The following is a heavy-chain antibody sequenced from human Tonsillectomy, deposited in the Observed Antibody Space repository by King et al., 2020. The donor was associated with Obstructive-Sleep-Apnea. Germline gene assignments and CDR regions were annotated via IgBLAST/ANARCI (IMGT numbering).Heavy chain of an antibody. CDR1: GGSISSGGYY. CDR2: IYYSGGT. CDR3: ARKGASVSIDY. J-gene: IGHJ4*02. D-gene: IGHD3-16*01. V-gene: IGHV4-31*03. Sequence: QLQESGPGLVKPSQTLSLTCTVSGGSISSGGYYWSWIRQHPGKGLEWIGYIYYSGGTYYNPSLNSRVTISVDTSKNQFSLKLSSVTAADTAVYYCARKGASVSIDYWGQGTLVTVSS.